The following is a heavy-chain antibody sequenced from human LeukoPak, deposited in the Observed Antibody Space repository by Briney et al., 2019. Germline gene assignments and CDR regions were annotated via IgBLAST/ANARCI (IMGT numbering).Heavy chain of an antibody. J-gene: IGHJ4*02. D-gene: IGHD6-13*01. CDR3: ARKQQLYDY. CDR1: GGSISSSSYY. Sequence: PSETLSLTCTVSGGSISSSSYYWGWIRQPPGKGLEWIGSIYYSGSTYYNPSLKSRVTISVDTSKNQFSLKLSSVTAADTAVYYCARKQQLYDYWGQGTLVTVSS. CDR2: IYYSGST. V-gene: IGHV4-39*01.